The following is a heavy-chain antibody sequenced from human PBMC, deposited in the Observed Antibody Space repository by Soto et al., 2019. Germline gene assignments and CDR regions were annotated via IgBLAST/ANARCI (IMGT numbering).Heavy chain of an antibody. CDR3: ARGPPFH. CDR2: IYHSGST. V-gene: IGHV4-30-2*01. CDR1: GGSISSGGYS. J-gene: IGHJ4*02. Sequence: SETLSLTCNVSGGSISSGGYSWSWIRQPPGKGLEWIGYIYHSGSTYYNPSLKSRVTISVDRSKNQFSLKLSSVTAADTAVYYCARGPPFHWGQGTLVTVSS. D-gene: IGHD3-16*01.